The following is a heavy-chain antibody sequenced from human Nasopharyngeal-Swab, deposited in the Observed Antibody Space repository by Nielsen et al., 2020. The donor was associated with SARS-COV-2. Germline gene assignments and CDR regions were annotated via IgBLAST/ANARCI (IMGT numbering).Heavy chain of an antibody. CDR2: ISYDGSNK. CDR3: ARGDSSSSTGVDY. D-gene: IGHD6-6*01. J-gene: IGHJ4*02. V-gene: IGHV3-30-3*01. Sequence: GRQDPGKGLEWVAVISYDGSNKYYADSVKGRFTIYRHNSKNTLYLQMNSLRAEDTAVYYCARGDSSSSTGVDYWGQGTLVTVSS.